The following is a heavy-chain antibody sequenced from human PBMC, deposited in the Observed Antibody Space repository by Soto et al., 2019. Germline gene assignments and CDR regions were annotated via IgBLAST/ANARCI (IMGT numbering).Heavy chain of an antibody. Sequence: PXGSLWLSCAASGFTFSSYDKHWVRQAPGRGLEWVAVIWYDGSNKYYADSVKGRFTISRDNSKNTLYLQMNSLRAEDTAVYYCARSRSRAYCGGDCYRFDYWGQGCLVTVS. V-gene: IGHV3-33*01. CDR3: ARSRSRAYCGGDCYRFDY. J-gene: IGHJ4*02. D-gene: IGHD2-21*02. CDR2: IWYDGSNK. CDR1: GFTFSSYD.